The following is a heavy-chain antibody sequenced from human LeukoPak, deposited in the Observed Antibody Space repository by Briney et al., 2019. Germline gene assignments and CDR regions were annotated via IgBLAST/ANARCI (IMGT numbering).Heavy chain of an antibody. Sequence: GRSLRLSCAGFGFTFSNYAVSWVRQAPGKGLEWVSAISGSGDTTCYADSVRGRVTISRDNSKNTVYLQMNSLRAEDTAVYYCARVDSGSYFDYWGQGILVTVSS. CDR2: ISGSGDTT. D-gene: IGHD1-26*01. J-gene: IGHJ4*02. V-gene: IGHV3-23*01. CDR3: ARVDSGSYFDY. CDR1: GFTFSNYA.